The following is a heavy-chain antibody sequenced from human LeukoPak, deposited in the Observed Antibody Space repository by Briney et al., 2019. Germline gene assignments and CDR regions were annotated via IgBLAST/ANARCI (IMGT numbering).Heavy chain of an antibody. J-gene: IGHJ4*02. CDR3: AKDRDIVVVPAASFFDY. CDR2: ISYDGSNK. Sequence: QPGGSLRLSCAASGFTFSSYGMHWVRQAPGKGLEWVAVISYDGSNKYHADSVKGRFTISRDNSKNTLYLQMNSLRAEDTAVYYCAKDRDIVVVPAASFFDYWGQGTLVTVSS. D-gene: IGHD2-2*01. V-gene: IGHV3-30*18. CDR1: GFTFSSYG.